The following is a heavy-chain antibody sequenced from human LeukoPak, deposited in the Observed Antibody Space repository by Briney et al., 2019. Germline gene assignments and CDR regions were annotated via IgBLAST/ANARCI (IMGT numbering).Heavy chain of an antibody. V-gene: IGHV1-69*13. D-gene: IGHD3-22*01. CDR2: IIPIFGTA. Sequence: GASVKVSCKASGGTFSSYAISWVRQAPGQGLEWMGGIIPIFGTANYAQKFQGRVTITADESTSTAYMELSSLRSEDTAVYYCARVTEYYYDSSGYYFDCWGQGTLVTVSS. CDR1: GGTFSSYA. CDR3: ARVTEYYYDSSGYYFDC. J-gene: IGHJ4*02.